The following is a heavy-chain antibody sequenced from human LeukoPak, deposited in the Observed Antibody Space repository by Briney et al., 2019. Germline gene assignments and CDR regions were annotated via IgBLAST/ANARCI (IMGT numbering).Heavy chain of an antibody. CDR3: AADRARELLLPDAFDI. D-gene: IGHD1-26*01. V-gene: IGHV1-58*02. CDR1: GFTFTSSA. J-gene: IGHJ3*02. CDR2: IVVGSGNT. Sequence: ASVKVSCTASGFTFTSSAMQWVRQARGQRLEWIGWIVVGSGNTNYAQKFQERVTITRDMSTSTAYMELSSLRSEDTAVYYCAADRARELLLPDAFDIWGQGTMVTVSS.